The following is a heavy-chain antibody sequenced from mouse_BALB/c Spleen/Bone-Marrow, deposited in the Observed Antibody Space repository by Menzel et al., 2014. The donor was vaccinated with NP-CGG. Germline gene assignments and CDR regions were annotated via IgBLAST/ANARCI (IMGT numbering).Heavy chain of an antibody. CDR1: GFTFSDYG. CDR2: ISNLAYSI. CDR3: ARDQVYYYGSSYGYFDV. J-gene: IGHJ1*01. D-gene: IGHD1-1*01. Sequence: VQLKESGGGLVQPGGSRKLSCAASGFTFSDYGMAWVRQAPGKGPEWVAFISNLAYSIYYADTVTGRFTISRENAKNTLYLEMSSLRSEDTATYYCARDQVYYYGSSYGYFDVWGAGTTVTVSS. V-gene: IGHV5-15*02.